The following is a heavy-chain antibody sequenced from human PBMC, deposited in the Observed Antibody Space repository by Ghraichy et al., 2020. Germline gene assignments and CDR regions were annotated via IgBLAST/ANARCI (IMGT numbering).Heavy chain of an antibody. CDR3: ARGGDHYYGSGSYLPFDF. CDR1: GYTFSRYH. V-gene: IGHV1-46*03. Sequence: ASVKVSCKASGYTFSRYHMHWVRQAPGQGLEWMGIINPNDGSTSYARKFQGRVTMTRDTSTSTVYMELSSLRSEDTAVYYCARGGDHYYGSGSYLPFDFWGQGALFTVSS. CDR2: INPNDGST. J-gene: IGHJ4*02. D-gene: IGHD3-10*01.